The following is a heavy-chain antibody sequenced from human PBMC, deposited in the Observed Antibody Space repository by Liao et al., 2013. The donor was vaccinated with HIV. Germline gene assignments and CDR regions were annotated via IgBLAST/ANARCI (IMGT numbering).Heavy chain of an antibody. D-gene: IGHD3-10*01. J-gene: IGHJ4*02. V-gene: IGHV4-59*01. CDR2: IFYTRST. CDR1: GGSMSGYH. CDR3: ARSGPAYGSGTXRFDY. Sequence: QVHLQESGPGLVKPSETLSLTCTVSGGSMSGYHWSWLRLTPGKGLEWIGYIFYTRSTNYNPSLKSRATLSVDTSSSRFFXELTAVSPADTAVYFCARSGPAYGSGTXRFDYWGQGILVTASS.